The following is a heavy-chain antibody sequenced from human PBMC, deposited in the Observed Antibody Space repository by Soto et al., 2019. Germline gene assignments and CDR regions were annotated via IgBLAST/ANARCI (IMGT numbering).Heavy chain of an antibody. CDR3: ARGHGGYYDILTGYYRGNWFDP. CDR2: MNPNSGNT. CDR1: GYTFTSYD. D-gene: IGHD3-9*01. Sequence: ASVKVSCKASGYTFTSYDINWVRQATGQGLEWMGWMNPNSGNTGYAQKFQGRVTMTRNTSISTAYMELSSLRSEDTAVYYCARGHGGYYDILTGYYRGNWFDPWGQGTLVTVSS. J-gene: IGHJ5*02. V-gene: IGHV1-8*01.